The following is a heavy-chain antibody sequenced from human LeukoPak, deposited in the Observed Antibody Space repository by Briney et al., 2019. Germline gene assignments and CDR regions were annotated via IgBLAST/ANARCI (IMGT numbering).Heavy chain of an antibody. V-gene: IGHV4-34*01. D-gene: IGHD5-12*01. CDR3: GRGEWLRFFDY. J-gene: IGHJ4*02. Sequence: SETLSLTCAVYGGSFSGYYWSWLRQPPGKGLEWIGEINHSGSTNYNPSLKSRVTISVDTSKNQFSLKLSSVTAADTAVYYCGRGEWLRFFDYWGQGNLVTVSS. CDR1: GGSFSGYY. CDR2: INHSGST.